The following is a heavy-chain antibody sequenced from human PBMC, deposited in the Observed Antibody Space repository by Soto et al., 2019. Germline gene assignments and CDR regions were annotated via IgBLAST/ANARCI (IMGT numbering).Heavy chain of an antibody. CDR2: IWYDGSNK. CDR1: GFTFSSYG. CDR3: ARVAPLIVVVPAAMGGMDV. J-gene: IGHJ6*02. V-gene: IGHV3-33*01. D-gene: IGHD2-2*01. Sequence: GGSLRLSCVASGFTFSSYGMHWVRQAPGKGLEWVAVIWYDGSNKYYADSVKGRFTISRDNSKNTLYLQMNSLRAEDTAVYYCARVAPLIVVVPAAMGGMDVWGQGTKVTVS.